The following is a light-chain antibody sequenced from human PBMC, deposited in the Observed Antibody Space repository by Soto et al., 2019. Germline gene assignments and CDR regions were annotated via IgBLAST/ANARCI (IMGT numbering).Light chain of an antibody. CDR1: SSNIGRNY. CDR3: AAWDDSLSAHVV. V-gene: IGLV1-47*01. Sequence: QLVLTQPPSASGTPGQRVAISCSGSSSNIGRNYVYWYQQLPGAAPKLLLYRSDQRPSGVPDRFSGSKSGTSASLAISGLRSEDEADYYCAAWDDSLSAHVVFGGGTQLTVL. CDR2: RSD. J-gene: IGLJ2*01.